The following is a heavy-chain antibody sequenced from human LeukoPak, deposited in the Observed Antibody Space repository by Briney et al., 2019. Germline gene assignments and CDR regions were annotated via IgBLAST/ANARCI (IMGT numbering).Heavy chain of an antibody. Sequence: SETLSLTCTVSGYSISSGYYWGWIRQPPGKGLEWIGSIYHSGSTYYNPSLKSRVTISVDTSKNQFSLKLGSVTAADTAVYYCASLGRIAAAGQDYWGQGTLVTVSS. CDR2: IYHSGST. D-gene: IGHD6-13*01. J-gene: IGHJ4*02. CDR1: GYSISSGYY. V-gene: IGHV4-38-2*02. CDR3: ASLGRIAAAGQDY.